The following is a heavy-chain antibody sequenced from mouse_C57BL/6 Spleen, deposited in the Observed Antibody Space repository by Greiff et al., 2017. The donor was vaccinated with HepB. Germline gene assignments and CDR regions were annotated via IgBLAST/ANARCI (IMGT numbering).Heavy chain of an antibody. CDR3: ARGAYGYVAWFAY. J-gene: IGHJ3*01. D-gene: IGHD2-2*01. CDR1: GFTFSDYG. Sequence: EVMLVESGGGLVKPGGSLKLSCAASGFTFSDYGMHWVRQAPEKGLEWVAYISSGSSTIYYADTVKGRFTISRDNAKNTLFLQMTSLRSEDTAMYYCARGAYGYVAWFAYWGQGTLVTVSA. V-gene: IGHV5-17*01. CDR2: ISSGSSTI.